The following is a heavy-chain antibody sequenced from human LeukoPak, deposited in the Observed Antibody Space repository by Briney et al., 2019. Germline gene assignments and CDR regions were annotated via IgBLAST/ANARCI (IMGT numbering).Heavy chain of an antibody. CDR1: GFTFSSYG. D-gene: IGHD3-9*01. V-gene: IGHV3-33*01. J-gene: IGHJ6*02. Sequence: GGSLRLSCAASGFTFSSYGMHWVRQAPGKGLEWVAVIWYDGSNKYYADSVKGRFTISRDNSKNTLYLQMNSLRAEDTAVYYCARDLAQYYDILTGYSNYYYGMDVWGQGTTVTVSS. CDR2: IWYDGSNK. CDR3: ARDLAQYYDILTGYSNYYYGMDV.